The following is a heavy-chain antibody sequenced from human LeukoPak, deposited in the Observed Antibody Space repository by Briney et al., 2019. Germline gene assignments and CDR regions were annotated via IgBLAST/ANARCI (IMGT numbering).Heavy chain of an antibody. D-gene: IGHD6-13*01. V-gene: IGHV1-18*01. CDR2: ISAYNGNT. Sequence: ASVKVSCKASGGTFSSYAISWVRQAPGQGLEWMGWISAYNGNTNYAQKLQGRVTMTTDTSTSTAYMELRSLRSDDTAVYYCARVHSSSWYGGANFDYWGQGTLVTVSS. J-gene: IGHJ4*02. CDR1: GGTFSSYA. CDR3: ARVHSSSWYGGANFDY.